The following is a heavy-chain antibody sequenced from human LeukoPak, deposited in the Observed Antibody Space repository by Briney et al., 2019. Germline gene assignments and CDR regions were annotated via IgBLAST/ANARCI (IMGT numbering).Heavy chain of an antibody. CDR1: GYTFTSYG. D-gene: IGHD3-22*01. CDR3: ARNQYYYDSSGYYYYFDY. CDR2: VSAYNGNT. V-gene: IGHV1-18*01. J-gene: IGHJ4*02. Sequence: ASVKVSCKASGYTFTSYGISWVRQAPGQGLEWMGWVSAYNGNTNYAQKLQGRVTMTTDTSTSTAYMELRSLRCDDTAVYYCARNQYYYDSSGYYYYFDYWGQGTLVTVSS.